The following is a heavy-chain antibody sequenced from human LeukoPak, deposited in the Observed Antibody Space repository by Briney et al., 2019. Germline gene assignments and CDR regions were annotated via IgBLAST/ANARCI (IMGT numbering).Heavy chain of an antibody. CDR1: GGSISSYY. V-gene: IGHV4-59*01. D-gene: IGHD3-10*01. CDR3: ARAQIYGSGSYFVDY. J-gene: IGHJ4*02. CDR2: IYYSGST. Sequence: PSETLSLTCTVSGGSISSYYWSWIRQPPGEGLEWIGYIYYSGSTNYNPSLKSRVTISVDTSKNQFSLKLSSVTAADTAVYYCARAQIYGSGSYFVDYWGQGTLVTVSS.